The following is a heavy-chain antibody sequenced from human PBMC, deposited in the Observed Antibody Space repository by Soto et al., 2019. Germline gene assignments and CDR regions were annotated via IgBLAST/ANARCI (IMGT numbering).Heavy chain of an antibody. CDR1: GGTFSSYA. V-gene: IGHV1-69*01. CDR2: IIPIFGTA. J-gene: IGHJ6*02. Sequence: QVQLVQSGAEVKKPGSSVKVSCKASGGTFSSYAISWVRQAPGQGLEWMGGIIPIFGTANYAQKFQGRVTITGDESTSTAYMELSSLRADDTAVYYCASPYSSSSNYYYGMDVWGQGTTVTVSS. D-gene: IGHD6-6*01. CDR3: ASPYSSSSNYYYGMDV.